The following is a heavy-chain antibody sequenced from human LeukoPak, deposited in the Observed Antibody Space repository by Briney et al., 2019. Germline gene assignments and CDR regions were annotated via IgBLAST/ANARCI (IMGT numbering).Heavy chain of an antibody. J-gene: IGHJ4*02. D-gene: IGHD6-13*01. Sequence: GSLRLACAASGFTFSTYAMSWVRQAPGKGLEWVSGISGSGDSTNYADSVKGRFTISRDNSKNTLYLQMNSMRAEDTAVYYCAKDRSDSSTWYAGSHWGQGTLVTVSS. V-gene: IGHV3-23*01. CDR1: GFTFSTYA. CDR2: ISGSGDST. CDR3: AKDRSDSSTWYAGSH.